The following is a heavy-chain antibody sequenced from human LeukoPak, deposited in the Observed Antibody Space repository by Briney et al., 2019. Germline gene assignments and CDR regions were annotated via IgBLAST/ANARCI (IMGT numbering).Heavy chain of an antibody. D-gene: IGHD6-13*01. CDR1: GGSISSGSYY. CDR2: IDYSGTT. Sequence: PSETLSLTCTVSGGSISSGSYYWGWIRQPPGKGLEWIGSIDYSGTTYYNPSLKSRVTISVDTSKNQFSLKLSSVTAADTALYYCARRGQAAGSMGAFDYWGQGTLVTVSS. V-gene: IGHV4-39*01. CDR3: ARRGQAAGSMGAFDY. J-gene: IGHJ4*02.